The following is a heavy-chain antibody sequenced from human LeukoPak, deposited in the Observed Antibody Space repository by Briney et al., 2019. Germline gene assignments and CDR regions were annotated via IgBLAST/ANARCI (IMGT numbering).Heavy chain of an antibody. CDR3: ARVRVRGVIITYYYYSMDV. V-gene: IGHV3-30*09. CDR2: ISYDGGNK. CDR1: GFAFSSYA. D-gene: IGHD3-10*01. J-gene: IGHJ6*02. Sequence: GGSLRLSCAASGFAFSSYAMHWVRQAPGKGLQWVAVISYDGGNKYYADSVKGRFAISRDNSDNTLYLQMDSLRAEDTAVYYCARVRVRGVIITYYYYSMDVWGQGTTVTVSS.